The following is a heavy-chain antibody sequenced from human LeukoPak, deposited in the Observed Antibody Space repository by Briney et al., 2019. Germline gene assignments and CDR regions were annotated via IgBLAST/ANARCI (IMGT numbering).Heavy chain of an antibody. CDR1: GGSFSGYY. V-gene: IGHV4-34*01. CDR3: ARDSTVTEEYYDILTGADDAFDI. Sequence: SETLSLTCAVYGGSFSGYYWSWIRQPPGKGLEWIGEINHSGSTNYNPSLKSRITISVDTSKNQFSLKLSSVTAADTAVYYCARDSTVTEEYYDILTGADDAFDIWGQGTMVTVSS. D-gene: IGHD3-9*01. CDR2: INHSGST. J-gene: IGHJ3*02.